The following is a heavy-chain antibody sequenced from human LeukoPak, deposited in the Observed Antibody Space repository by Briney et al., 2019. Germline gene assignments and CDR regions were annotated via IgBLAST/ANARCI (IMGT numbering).Heavy chain of an antibody. CDR2: IYHSGST. D-gene: IGHD1-26*01. Sequence: SETLSLTCTVSGYSISSGYYWGWIRQPPGKGLEWIGSIYHSGSTYYNPSLKSRVTISVDTSKNQFSLKLSSVTAADTAVYYCARPIVGATSIDYWGREPWSPSPQ. V-gene: IGHV4-38-2*02. J-gene: IGHJ4*02. CDR3: ARPIVGATSIDY. CDR1: GYSISSGYY.